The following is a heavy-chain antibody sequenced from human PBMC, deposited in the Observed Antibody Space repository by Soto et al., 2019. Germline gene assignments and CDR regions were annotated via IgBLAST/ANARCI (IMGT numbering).Heavy chain of an antibody. J-gene: IGHJ4*02. D-gene: IGHD3-10*01. V-gene: IGHV3-7*05. CDR3: AEGRAAHPGEV. Sequence: EVQLVASGGGLVQPGGSLRLSCAASGFIFSDYWLTWVRQAPGKGLEWVANIKQDGSEKYYVDSVKGRFTISRDNAKNSLYLQVNSLRAKDTAVYHCAEGRAAHPGEVWGQGLLVTVSS. CDR2: IKQDGSEK. CDR1: GFIFSDYW.